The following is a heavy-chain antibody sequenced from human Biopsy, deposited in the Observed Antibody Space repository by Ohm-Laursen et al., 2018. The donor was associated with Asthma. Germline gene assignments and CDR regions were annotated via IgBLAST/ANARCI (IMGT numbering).Heavy chain of an antibody. V-gene: IGHV3-33*01. D-gene: IGHD6-19*01. J-gene: IGHJ4*02. CDR3: AREGIAVVHFDY. CDR1: GFTFSSYG. Sequence: SLRLSCAAPGFTFSSYGMHWVRQAPGKGLEWVAVIWYDGSNKYYADSVKGRFTISRDNSKNTLYLQMNSLRAEDTAVYYCAREGIAVVHFDYWGQGTLVTVSS. CDR2: IWYDGSNK.